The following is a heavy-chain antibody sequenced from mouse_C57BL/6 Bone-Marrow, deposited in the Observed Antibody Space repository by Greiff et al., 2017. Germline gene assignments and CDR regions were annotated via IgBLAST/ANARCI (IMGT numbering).Heavy chain of an antibody. J-gene: IGHJ3*01. CDR2: ISSGGSYT. CDR1: GFTFSSYG. V-gene: IGHV5-6*02. CDR3: ARLPYYYGSSYGWFAY. Sequence: DVMLVESGGDLVKPGGSLKLSCAASGFTFSSYGMSWVRQTPDKRLEWVATISSGGSYTYYPDSVTGRFTISSDNAKNTLYLQRSSLKSEDTAMYYCARLPYYYGSSYGWFAYWGQGTLVTVSA. D-gene: IGHD1-1*01.